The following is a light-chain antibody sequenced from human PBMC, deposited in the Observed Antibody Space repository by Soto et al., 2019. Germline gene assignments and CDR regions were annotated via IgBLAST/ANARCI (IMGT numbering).Light chain of an antibody. CDR1: QRVSSSY. CDR3: QQYNNRPPDT. Sequence: PGERVTLSCRASQRVSSSYLTWYQQKPGQAPRLLIYGASTRAAGIPARFSGSGSGTEFSLTISSLQSEDFAVYYCQQYNNRPPDTFGQGTKLEIK. J-gene: IGKJ2*01. CDR2: GAS. V-gene: IGKV3-15*01.